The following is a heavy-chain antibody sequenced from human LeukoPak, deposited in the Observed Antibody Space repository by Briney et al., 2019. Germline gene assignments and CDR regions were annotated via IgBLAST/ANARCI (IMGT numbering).Heavy chain of an antibody. CDR3: ATSTFLAPFRIDY. V-gene: IGHV1-18*01. Sequence: VASVKVSCKASGYTFTSYGISWVRQAPGQGLEWMGWISAYNGNTNYAQKLQGRVTMTTDTSTSTAYMELRSLRSDNTAVYYCATSTFLAPFRIDYWGQGTLVTVSS. D-gene: IGHD2-21*01. J-gene: IGHJ4*02. CDR1: GYTFTSYG. CDR2: ISAYNGNT.